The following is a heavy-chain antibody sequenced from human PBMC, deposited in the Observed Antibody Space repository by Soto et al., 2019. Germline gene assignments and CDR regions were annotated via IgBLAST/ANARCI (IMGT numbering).Heavy chain of an antibody. V-gene: IGHV3-43*01. CDR2: ISWDGGST. CDR1: GVTFDDYT. D-gene: IGHD2-15*01. CDR3: AKDHCSGGSCYFGAEYFQH. Sequence: GGSLRLSCAASGVTFDDYTMHWVRQAPGKGLEWVSLISWDGGSTYYADSVKGRFTISRDNSKNSLYLQMNSLRTEDTALYYCAKDHCSGGSCYFGAEYFQHWGQGTLVTVSS. J-gene: IGHJ1*01.